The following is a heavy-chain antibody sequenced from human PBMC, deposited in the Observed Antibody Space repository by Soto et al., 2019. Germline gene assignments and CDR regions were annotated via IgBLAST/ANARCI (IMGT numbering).Heavy chain of an antibody. J-gene: IGHJ4*01. Sequence: QVQLVESGGGVVQPGRSRRLSCAASGFTFSSHGMHLVRQAPGKGLEWVAGICYDGSNRYYIDSVNGRFTTSRDNSKNTLYLQMNSLRAEDTAVYYGARDRGVTSMFYYFDYSGHGTLVTVSS. CDR3: ARDRGVTSMFYYFDY. D-gene: IGHD2-21*02. CDR1: GFTFSSHG. CDR2: ICYDGSNR. V-gene: IGHV3-33*01.